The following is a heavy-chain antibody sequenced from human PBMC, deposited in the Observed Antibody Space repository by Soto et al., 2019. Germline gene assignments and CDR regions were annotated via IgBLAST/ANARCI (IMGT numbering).Heavy chain of an antibody. V-gene: IGHV4-59*01. Sequence: SETLSLTCTVSGGSISSYYWSWIRHPPGQGLEWIGYIYYSGSTNDTPSLKSRVTISVDTSKNQFSLKLSSVTAADSAVYYCARGEGYFDYWGQGTLVTVSS. CDR2: IYYSGST. D-gene: IGHD1-26*01. CDR1: GGSISSYY. CDR3: ARGEGYFDY. J-gene: IGHJ4*02.